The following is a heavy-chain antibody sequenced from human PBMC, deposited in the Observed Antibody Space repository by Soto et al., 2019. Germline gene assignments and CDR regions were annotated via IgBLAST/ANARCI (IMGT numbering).Heavy chain of an antibody. CDR1: GYTLTSYP. CDR3: AGEVPDYDSQLFDY. J-gene: IGHJ4*02. CDR2: IITGNGST. V-gene: IGHV1-3*04. Sequence: ASVKGSCKASGYTLTSYPMQWVRQAPGQRLEWMGWIITGNGSTKYSQKFQGRVTITRDTSATTAYMELSSLRSEDTAVYYCAGEVPDYDSQLFDYWGQGTLVTVSS. D-gene: IGHD3-22*01.